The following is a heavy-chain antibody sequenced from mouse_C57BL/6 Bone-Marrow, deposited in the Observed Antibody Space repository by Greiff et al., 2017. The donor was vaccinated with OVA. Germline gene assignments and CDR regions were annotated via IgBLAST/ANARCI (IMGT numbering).Heavy chain of an antibody. CDR1: GFNIKDDY. V-gene: IGHV14-4*01. CDR2: IDPENGDT. D-gene: IGHD1-1*01. CDR3: TTTYYGPFWYFDV. Sequence: VQLKQSGAELVRPGASVKLSCTASGFNIKDDYMHWVKQRPEQGLEWIGWIDPENGDTEYASKFQGKATITADTSSNTAYLQLSSLTSEDTAVYYCTTTYYGPFWYFDVWGTGTTVTVSS. J-gene: IGHJ1*03.